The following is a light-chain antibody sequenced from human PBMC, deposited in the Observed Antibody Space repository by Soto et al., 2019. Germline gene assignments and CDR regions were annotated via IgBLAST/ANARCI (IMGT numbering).Light chain of an antibody. CDR3: QQYFDVPFT. J-gene: IGKJ4*01. CDR2: WAS. Sequence: DIVMTQSPDSLAVSLGERATINCKSSQSVLNSSKNKNYLAWYQQKPGQPPQLIIYWASTRESGVPERFSGSGSGTDFTLTISSLEAEDVAFYWCQQYFDVPFTFGGGTKVDIK. CDR1: QSVLNSSKNKNY. V-gene: IGKV4-1*01.